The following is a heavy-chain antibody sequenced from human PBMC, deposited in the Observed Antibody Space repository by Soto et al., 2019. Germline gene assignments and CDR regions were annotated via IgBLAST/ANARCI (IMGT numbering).Heavy chain of an antibody. Sequence: PGGSLRLSCAASGFTFSSYAMSWVRQATGKGLEWVSAISGRGGSTYYADSVKGRFTISRDNSKNTLYLQMPSLRAEDTPVYYCAKVPSSSWRRDYGMDVWGHGTTVTVSS. V-gene: IGHV3-23*01. CDR2: ISGRGGST. CDR3: AKVPSSSWRRDYGMDV. CDR1: GFTFSSYA. J-gene: IGHJ6*02. D-gene: IGHD6-13*01.